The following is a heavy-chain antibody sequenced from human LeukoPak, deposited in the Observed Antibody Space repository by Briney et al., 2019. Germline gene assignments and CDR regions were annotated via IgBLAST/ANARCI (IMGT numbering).Heavy chain of an antibody. CDR2: ISAYNGNT. J-gene: IGHJ3*02. Sequence: ASVKVSCKASGYTFTEYGINWMRQAPGQGLEWMGWISAYNGNTNYAQKLQGRVTMTTDTSTSTAYMELRSLGSDDTAVYYCARDIHYYDSSGYRDAFDIWGQGTMVTVSS. V-gene: IGHV1-18*01. CDR1: GYTFTEYG. D-gene: IGHD3-22*01. CDR3: ARDIHYYDSSGYRDAFDI.